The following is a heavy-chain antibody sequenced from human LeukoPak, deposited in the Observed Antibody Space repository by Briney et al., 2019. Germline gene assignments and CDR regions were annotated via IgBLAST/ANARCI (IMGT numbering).Heavy chain of an antibody. CDR3: ARPKGYSDSDFDY. CDR1: GFSFSGHW. Sequence: GGSLRLSCTASGFSFSGHWMHWARQLPGKGLVWVSRISPTGSTTSYADSVKGRFTVSRDNAKNSLYLQMNSLRAEDTAVYYCARPKGYSDSDFDYWGQGTLVTVSS. CDR2: ISPTGSTT. D-gene: IGHD6-13*01. J-gene: IGHJ4*02. V-gene: IGHV3-74*01.